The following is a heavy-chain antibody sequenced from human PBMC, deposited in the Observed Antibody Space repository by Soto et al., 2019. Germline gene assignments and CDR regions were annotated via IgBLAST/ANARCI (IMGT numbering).Heavy chain of an antibody. D-gene: IGHD2-2*01. Sequence: QVQLVESGGGVVQPGRSLRLSCAASGFTFSSYAMHWVRKAPGKGLEWVAVISYDGSNKYYADSVKGRFTISRDNSKNTLYLQMNSLRAEDTAVYYCARDLDQRKTYYYYGMDVWGQGTTVTVSS. CDR3: ARDLDQRKTYYYYGMDV. CDR1: GFTFSSYA. CDR2: ISYDGSNK. J-gene: IGHJ6*02. V-gene: IGHV3-30-3*01.